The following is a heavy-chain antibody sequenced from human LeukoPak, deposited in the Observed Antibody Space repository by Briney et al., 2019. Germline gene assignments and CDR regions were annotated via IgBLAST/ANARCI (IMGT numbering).Heavy chain of an antibody. Sequence: NPSETLSLTCTVSGGSISSSSYYWGWIRQPPGKGLEWIGSIYYSGSTYYNPSLKSRVTISVDTSKNQFSLKLSSVTAADTAVYYCARRASCSGGSCYSSRRGAFDIWGQGTMVTVSS. V-gene: IGHV4-39*01. D-gene: IGHD2-15*01. CDR3: ARRASCSGGSCYSSRRGAFDI. CDR2: IYYSGST. J-gene: IGHJ3*02. CDR1: GGSISSSSYY.